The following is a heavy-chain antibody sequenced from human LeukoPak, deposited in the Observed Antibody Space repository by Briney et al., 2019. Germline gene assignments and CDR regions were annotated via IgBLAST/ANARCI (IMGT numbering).Heavy chain of an antibody. Sequence: GGSLRLSCAASGFTFSSYGMHWVRQAPGKGLEWVAVIWYDGSNKYYADSVKGRFTISRDNSKNTLYLQMNSLRAEDTAVYYCATEQWLGHYFDYWGQGTLVTVSS. J-gene: IGHJ4*02. CDR3: ATEQWLGHYFDY. CDR2: IWYDGSNK. V-gene: IGHV3-33*01. CDR1: GFTFSSYG. D-gene: IGHD6-19*01.